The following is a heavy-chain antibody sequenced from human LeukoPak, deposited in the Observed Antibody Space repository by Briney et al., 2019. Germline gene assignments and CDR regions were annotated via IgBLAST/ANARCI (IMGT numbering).Heavy chain of an antibody. V-gene: IGHV5-51*01. D-gene: IGHD6-25*01. Sequence: GESLKISCKGSGYSFTSYWIGWVRQMPGKGLEWMGIIYPGDSNARYSPSFQGQVTISADKSISTAHLQWSSLRASDTAIYYCSRQGGAAAGDYWGQGTLVTVSS. CDR2: IYPGDSNA. J-gene: IGHJ4*02. CDR3: SRQGGAAAGDY. CDR1: GYSFTSYW.